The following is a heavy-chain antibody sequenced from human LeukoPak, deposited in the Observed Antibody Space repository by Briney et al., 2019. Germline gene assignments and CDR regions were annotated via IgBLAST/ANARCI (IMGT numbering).Heavy chain of an antibody. CDR3: ARVRRPYYYDSSGRLPGFDFDY. Sequence: PSETLSLTCTVSGGSTSSYYWSWIRHPPGKGLEWIGYIYYSGSTNYNPSLKSRVTISVDTSKNQFSLKLSSVTAAETAVYYCARVRRPYYYDSSGRLPGFDFDYWGQGTLVTVSS. D-gene: IGHD3-22*01. CDR2: IYYSGST. V-gene: IGHV4-59*01. J-gene: IGHJ4*02. CDR1: GGSTSSYY.